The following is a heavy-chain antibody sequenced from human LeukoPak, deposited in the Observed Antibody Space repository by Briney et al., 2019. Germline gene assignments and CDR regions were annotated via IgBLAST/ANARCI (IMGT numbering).Heavy chain of an antibody. J-gene: IGHJ4*02. CDR1: GFTFSSYE. CDR2: ISSSGSTI. CDR3: ARGSGRSDVDTAMVNQGY. D-gene: IGHD5-18*01. V-gene: IGHV3-48*03. Sequence: PSGRSLRLSCAASGFTFSSYEMNWVRQAPGKGLEWVSYISSSGSTIYYADSVKGRFTISRDNAKNSLYLQMNSLRAEDTAVYYCARGSGRSDVDTAMVNQGYWGQGTLVTVSS.